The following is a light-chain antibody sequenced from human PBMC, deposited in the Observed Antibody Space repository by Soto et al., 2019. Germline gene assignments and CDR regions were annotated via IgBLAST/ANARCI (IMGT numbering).Light chain of an antibody. J-gene: IGLJ2*01. Sequence: QSVLTQSPSVSAAPGQKVTISCSGSSSNIGNNYVSWYQQLPGTAPKLLIYDNNKRPSGIPDRFSGSKSGTSCTLDITGLQTGDEADYYGATWDGSLPGEVFGGGTKLTDL. CDR1: SSNIGNNY. CDR3: ATWDGSLPGEV. CDR2: DNN. V-gene: IGLV1-51*01.